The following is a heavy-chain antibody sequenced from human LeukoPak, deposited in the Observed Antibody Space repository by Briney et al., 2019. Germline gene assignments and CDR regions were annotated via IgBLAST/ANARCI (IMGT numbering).Heavy chain of an antibody. D-gene: IGHD4-11*01. CDR1: GFTFSSYW. CDR3: ARPNKALQYGPFDY. V-gene: IGHV3-7*03. CDR2: IKQDGSQK. J-gene: IGHJ4*02. Sequence: GGSLRVSCAASGFTFSSYWMTWVRQAPGKGLEWVANIKQDGSQKFYLDSVKGRFTISRDNAKESLFLQMNSLRAEDTAVYYCARPNKALQYGPFDYWGQGALVIVSS.